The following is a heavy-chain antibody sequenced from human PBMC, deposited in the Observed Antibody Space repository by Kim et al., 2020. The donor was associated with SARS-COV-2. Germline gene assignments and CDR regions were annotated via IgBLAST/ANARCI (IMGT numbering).Heavy chain of an antibody. CDR3: ARDRVYSICSQGEFDY. CDR2: IYSSGST. V-gene: IGHV4-39*07. CDR1: GGSISSGGYY. Sequence: SETLSLTCTVSGGSISSGGYYWGWIRQPPGKGLEWIGSIYSSGSTYYNPSLESRVTISVDTSKNQFSLKLSSVTAADTAVFYCARDRVYSICSQGEFDYWGQGTRVTVSS. D-gene: IGHD3-16*01. J-gene: IGHJ4*02.